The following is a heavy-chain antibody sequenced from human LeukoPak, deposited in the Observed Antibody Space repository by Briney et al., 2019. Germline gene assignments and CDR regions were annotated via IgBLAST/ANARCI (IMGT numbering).Heavy chain of an antibody. J-gene: IGHJ4*02. V-gene: IGHV4-59*01. CDR1: GGSITGYY. CDR2: VYYSGST. D-gene: IGHD6-19*01. CDR3: ARAEAVPDSYLDY. Sequence: PSETLSLTCSVSGGSITGYYWSWIRQPPGKGLEWIGYVYYSGSTNYNPSLKSRVTMSVNTSKNQFSLRLSSVTAADTAVYYCARAEAVPDSYLDYWGQGTLVTVSS.